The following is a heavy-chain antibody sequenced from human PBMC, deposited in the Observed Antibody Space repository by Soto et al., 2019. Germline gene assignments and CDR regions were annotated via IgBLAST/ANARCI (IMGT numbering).Heavy chain of an antibody. CDR2: IKYSGNT. CDR3: ARLNGYCISTNCHGYYGMDV. CDR1: GGSISSSRCH. V-gene: IGHV4-39*01. Sequence: SETLSLTCTVSGGSISSSRCHWGWIRQPPGKGLEWIARIKYSGNTYYSPSLLSRVTISVDTSKNEFSLRLSSVTAADTAVYYCARLNGYCISTNCHGYYGMDVWGQGTTVTVSS. D-gene: IGHD2-2*03. J-gene: IGHJ6*02.